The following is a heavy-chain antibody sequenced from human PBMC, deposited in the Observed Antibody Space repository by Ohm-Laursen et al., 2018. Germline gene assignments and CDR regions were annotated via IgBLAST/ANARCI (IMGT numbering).Heavy chain of an antibody. V-gene: IGHV3-30*18. Sequence: RSLRLSCSASGFTFSSYGMHWVRQAPGKGLEWVAVISYDGSNEYYADSVKGRFTISRDNSKNTLYLQMNSLRAEDTAVYYCAKDRGYCSGGSCYSVFRYFYGMDVWGQGTTVTVSS. CDR1: GFTFSSYG. CDR3: AKDRGYCSGGSCYSVFRYFYGMDV. CDR2: ISYDGSNE. D-gene: IGHD2-15*01. J-gene: IGHJ6*02.